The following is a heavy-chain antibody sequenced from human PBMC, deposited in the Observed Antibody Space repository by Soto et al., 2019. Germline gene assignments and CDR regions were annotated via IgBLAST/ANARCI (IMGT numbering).Heavy chain of an antibody. CDR2: IGGSGGST. D-gene: IGHD3-22*01. CDR3: AKDPYYYDTSEMDV. J-gene: IGHJ6*02. Sequence: GGSLRLSCAASGFTFSSYAMSWVRQAPGKGLEWVSAIGGSGGSTYYADSVKGRFTISRDNSKNTLFLQMNSLRAEDTAVYYCAKDPYYYDTSEMDVWDQGTTVTVSS. CDR1: GFTFSSYA. V-gene: IGHV3-23*01.